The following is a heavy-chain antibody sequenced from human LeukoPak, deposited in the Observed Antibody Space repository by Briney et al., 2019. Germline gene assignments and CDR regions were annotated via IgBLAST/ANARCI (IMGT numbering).Heavy chain of an antibody. Sequence: GASVKVSCKASGYTLTGYYMHWVRQAPGQGLEWMGWINPNSGGTNYAQKFLGRVTMTRNTSISTAYMELSRLRSDDTAVYYCARGHIMITFGGVIASYWGQGTLVTVSS. CDR2: INPNSGGT. J-gene: IGHJ4*02. CDR1: GYTLTGYY. D-gene: IGHD3-16*02. CDR3: ARGHIMITFGGVIASY. V-gene: IGHV1-2*02.